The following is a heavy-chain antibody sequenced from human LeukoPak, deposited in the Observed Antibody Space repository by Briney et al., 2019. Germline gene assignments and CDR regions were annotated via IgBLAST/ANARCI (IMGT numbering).Heavy chain of an antibody. J-gene: IGHJ1*01. CDR1: GFTFSSYA. Sequence: GGSLRLSCAASGFTFSSYAMSWVRQAPGKGLEWVSAISGSGGSTYYADSVKGRFTISRDNSKNTLYLQMNSLRAEDTAVYYCARPLRLGELSLIYFQHWGQGTLVTVSS. D-gene: IGHD3-16*02. V-gene: IGHV3-23*01. CDR2: ISGSGGST. CDR3: ARPLRLGELSLIYFQH.